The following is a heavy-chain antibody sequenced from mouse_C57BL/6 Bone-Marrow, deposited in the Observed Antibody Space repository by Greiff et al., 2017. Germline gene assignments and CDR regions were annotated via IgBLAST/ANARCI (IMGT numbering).Heavy chain of an antibody. CDR2: IWSGGST. CDR3: AKNTDYGSSLFAY. CDR1: GFSLTSYG. Sequence: VQLVESGPGLVQPSQSLSITCTVSGFSLTSYGVHWVRQPPGKGLEWLGVIWSGGSTDYNAAFISRLSISKDNSKSQVFFKMNSLQADDTAIYYCAKNTDYGSSLFAYWGQGTLVTVSA. V-gene: IGHV2-4*01. D-gene: IGHD1-1*01. J-gene: IGHJ3*01.